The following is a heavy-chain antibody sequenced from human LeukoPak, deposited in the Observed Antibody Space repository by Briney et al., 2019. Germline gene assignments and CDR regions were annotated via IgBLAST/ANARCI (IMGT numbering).Heavy chain of an antibody. CDR1: GFTFSSYG. V-gene: IGHV3-30*18. CDR3: AKDTYDYVWGSYQDPFDY. J-gene: IGHJ4*02. D-gene: IGHD3-16*02. Sequence: GGSLRLSCAASGFTFSSYGMHWVRQAPGKGLEWVAVISYDGSNKYYADSVKGRFTISRDNSKNTLYLQMNSLRAEDTAVYYCAKDTYDYVWGSYQDPFDYWGQGTLVTVSS. CDR2: ISYDGSNK.